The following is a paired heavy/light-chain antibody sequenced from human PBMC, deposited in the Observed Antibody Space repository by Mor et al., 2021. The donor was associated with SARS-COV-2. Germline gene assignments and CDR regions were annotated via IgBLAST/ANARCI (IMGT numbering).Light chain of an antibody. CDR1: QGISNY. CDR2: AAS. V-gene: IGKV1-27*01. Sequence: DIQMTQSPSSLSASVGDRVTITCRASQGISNYLAWYQQKPGKVPKLLIYAASTLQSGVPSRFSGSGSGTDFTLTISSLQPEDVATYYCQKYNSAPLTFGPGTKVDIK. J-gene: IGKJ3*01. CDR3: QKYNSAPLT.
Heavy chain of an antibody. D-gene: IGHD3-10*01. Sequence: QVQLVESGGGVVQPGRSLRLSCAASGFTFSSYGMHWVRQAPGKGLEWVAVIWYDGSNKYYADSVKGRFTISRDNSKNTLYLQMNSLRAEDTAVYYCARDLYGSGSYYNVFYYYYGMDVWGQGTTVTVSS. CDR3: ARDLYGSGSYYNVFYYYYGMDV. J-gene: IGHJ6*02. CDR2: IWYDGSNK. V-gene: IGHV3-33*01. CDR1: GFTFSSYG.